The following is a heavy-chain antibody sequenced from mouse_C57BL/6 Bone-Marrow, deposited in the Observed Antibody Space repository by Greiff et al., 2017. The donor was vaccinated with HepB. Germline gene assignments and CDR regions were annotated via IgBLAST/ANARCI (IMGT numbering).Heavy chain of an antibody. CDR3: ARMITDYYAMDY. CDR1: GFTFSSYA. CDR2: ISDGGSYT. J-gene: IGHJ4*01. Sequence: EVKLVESGGGLVKPGGSLKLSCAASGFTFSSYAMSWVRQTPEKRLEWVATISDGGSYTYYPDNVKGRFTISRDNAKNNLYLQMSHLKSEDTAMYYCARMITDYYAMDYWGQGTSVTVSS. V-gene: IGHV5-4*03. D-gene: IGHD2-4*01.